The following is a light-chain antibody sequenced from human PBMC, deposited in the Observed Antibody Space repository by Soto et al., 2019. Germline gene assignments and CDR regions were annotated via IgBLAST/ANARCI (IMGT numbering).Light chain of an antibody. Sequence: ETVLTQSPGTLSLSPGERASLSCRASSTVDSIYLAWYQQKPGQAPRLLIYGATNRATGIPDRFSGSGSGTDFTLTISRLEAEDSAVYFCHQSDDSPWTFGQGTKVDIK. CDR1: STVDSIY. V-gene: IGKV3-20*01. J-gene: IGKJ1*01. CDR2: GAT. CDR3: HQSDDSPWT.